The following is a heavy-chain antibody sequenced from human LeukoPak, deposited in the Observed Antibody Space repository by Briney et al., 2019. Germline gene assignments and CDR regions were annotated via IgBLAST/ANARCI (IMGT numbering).Heavy chain of an antibody. CDR2: SHYSGST. J-gene: IGHJ4*02. CDR3: AKWASNNLAFDS. CDR1: GGSISSYY. Sequence: WETLSLTCTVSGGSISSYYWNWIRQPPGKGPEWIGFSHYSGSTKYNASLKSRVTMSVDTSKNQFSLKLSSVTATDTAVYYCAKWASNNLAFDSWGQGTLVTVSS. V-gene: IGHV4-59*08. D-gene: IGHD1/OR15-1a*01.